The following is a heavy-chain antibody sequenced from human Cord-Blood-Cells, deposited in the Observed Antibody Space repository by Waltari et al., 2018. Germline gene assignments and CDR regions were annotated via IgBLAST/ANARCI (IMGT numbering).Heavy chain of an antibody. CDR2: IKHSGST. V-gene: IGHV4-34*01. D-gene: IGHD2-2*01. J-gene: IGHJ4*02. Sequence: QVQLQQWGAGLLKPSETLSLTCAVYGGSFGGYYWSWIRQPPGKGLEWIGEIKHSGSTNYSPSLKSRVTISVDTSKNQFSLKLSSVTAADTAVYYCARGGCTSCYTFDYWGQGTLVTVSS. CDR1: GGSFGGYY. CDR3: ARGGCTSCYTFDY.